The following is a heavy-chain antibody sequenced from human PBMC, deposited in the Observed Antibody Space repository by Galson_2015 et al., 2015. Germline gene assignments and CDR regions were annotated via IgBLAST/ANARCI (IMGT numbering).Heavy chain of an antibody. CDR3: ARGGHYYDSSGYYYFDY. J-gene: IGHJ4*02. CDR2: IIPIFGTA. CDR1: GGTFSSYA. D-gene: IGHD3-22*01. V-gene: IGHV1-69*13. Sequence: SVKVSCKASGGTFSSYAISWVRQAPGQGLEWMGGIIPIFGTANYAQKFQGRVTITADESTSTVYMELSSLRSEDTAVYYCARGGHYYDSSGYYYFDYWGQGTLVTVSS.